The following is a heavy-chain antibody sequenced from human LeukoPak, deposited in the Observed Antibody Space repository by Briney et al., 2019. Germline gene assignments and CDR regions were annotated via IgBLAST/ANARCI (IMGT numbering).Heavy chain of an antibody. D-gene: IGHD6-13*01. Sequence: SETPSLTCTVSGGSISSSSYYWGWIRQPPGKGLDWIGNIYYSGSTHYNPSLKSRVTMSIDTSKNQFSLKLSSVTAADTAVYYCARNWYGSSWSEQIYYFDYWGQGTLVTVSS. V-gene: IGHV4-39*01. CDR3: ARNWYGSSWSEQIYYFDY. CDR1: GGSISSSSYY. J-gene: IGHJ4*02. CDR2: IYYSGST.